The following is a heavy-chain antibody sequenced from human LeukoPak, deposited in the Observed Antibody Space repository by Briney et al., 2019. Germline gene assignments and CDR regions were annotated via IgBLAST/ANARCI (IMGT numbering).Heavy chain of an antibody. CDR1: GFTFSSYA. CDR3: AKAGIAVPATPEY. V-gene: IGHV3-23*01. J-gene: IGHJ4*02. CDR2: ISSSGGTT. D-gene: IGHD6-19*01. Sequence: GGSLRLSCAASGFTFSSYAMNWVRQAPGKGLEWVSVISSSGGTTYYSDSVKGRFIISRDNTKNTLYLQMNSLRAEDTAVYYCAKAGIAVPATPEYCGQGTQVTVSS.